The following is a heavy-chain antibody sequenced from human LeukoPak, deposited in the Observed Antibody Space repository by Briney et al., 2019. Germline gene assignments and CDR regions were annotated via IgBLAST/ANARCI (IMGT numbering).Heavy chain of an antibody. CDR3: ERIAVAGFYY. CDR1: GFTLSSYW. CDR2: IKQDGSEK. Sequence: GGSLRLSCAASGFTLSSYWMSWARQAPGKGLEWVANIKQDGSEKYYVDSVKGRFTISRDNAKNSLYRQMNSLRAEDTAVNYCERIAVAGFYYWGQETLVTASP. D-gene: IGHD6-19*01. J-gene: IGHJ4*02. V-gene: IGHV3-7*01.